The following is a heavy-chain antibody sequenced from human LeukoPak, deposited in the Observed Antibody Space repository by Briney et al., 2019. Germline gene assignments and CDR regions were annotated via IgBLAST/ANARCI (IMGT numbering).Heavy chain of an antibody. J-gene: IGHJ6*02. Sequence: ASVKVSCKASGYILTAYYMHWVRHAPGQGLEWVGWINHNSGGTNYAQNFQGRVTLTRDTSISTVYMELSRLRSDDTAVYYCARNGDYGAGYYGMDVWGQGTTVTVSS. V-gene: IGHV1-2*02. CDR3: ARNGDYGAGYYGMDV. CDR1: GYILTAYY. D-gene: IGHD4-17*01. CDR2: INHNSGGT.